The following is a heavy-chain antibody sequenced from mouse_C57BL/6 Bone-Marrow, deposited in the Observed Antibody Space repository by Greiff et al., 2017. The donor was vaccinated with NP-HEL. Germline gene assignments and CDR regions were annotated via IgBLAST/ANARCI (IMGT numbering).Heavy chain of an antibody. CDR3: AQCLSRSHYLDY. Sequence: VQLQQPGAELVKPGASVKLSCKASGYTFTSYWMQWVKQRPGQGLEWIGEIDPSDSYTNYNQKFKGKATLTVDTSSSTAYMQLSSLTSEDSAVYYCAQCLSRSHYLDYWGQGTTLTVSS. CDR1: GYTFTSYW. J-gene: IGHJ2*01. V-gene: IGHV1-50*01. D-gene: IGHD2-12*01. CDR2: IDPSDSYT.